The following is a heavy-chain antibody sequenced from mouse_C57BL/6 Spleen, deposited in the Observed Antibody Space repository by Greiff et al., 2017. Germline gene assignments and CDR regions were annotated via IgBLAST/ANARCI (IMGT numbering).Heavy chain of an antibody. V-gene: IGHV1-76*01. D-gene: IGHD1-1*01. Sequence: QVQLQQSGAELVRPGASVKLSCKASGYTFTDYYINWVKQRPGQGLEWIARIYPGSGNTYYNEKFKGKATLTAEKSSSTAYMQLSSLTSEDSAVYFCASPHYGSSYGWFAYWGQGTLVTVSA. CDR2: IYPGSGNT. J-gene: IGHJ3*01. CDR1: GYTFTDYY. CDR3: ASPHYGSSYGWFAY.